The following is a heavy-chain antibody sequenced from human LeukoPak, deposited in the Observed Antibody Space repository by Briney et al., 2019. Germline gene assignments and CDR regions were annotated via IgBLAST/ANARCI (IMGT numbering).Heavy chain of an antibody. CDR2: INPNSGGT. Sequence: ASVKVSCKASGYTFTAYYMHWVRQAPGRGLEWMGWINPNSGGTNYAQKFQGRVTMTRNTSITTAYMELSRLTSDDTAVYYCARPWDSWGQGALVTVSS. CDR1: GYTFTAYY. V-gene: IGHV1-2*02. J-gene: IGHJ4*02. CDR3: ARPWDS.